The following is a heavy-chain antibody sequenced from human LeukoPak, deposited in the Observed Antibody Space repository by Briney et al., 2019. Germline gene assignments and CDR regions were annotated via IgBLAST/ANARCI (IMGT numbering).Heavy chain of an antibody. Sequence: ASVKVSCKASGYTFTSYDINWVRQATGQGLEWMGWMNPNSGNTGYAQKFQGRVTMTRNTSISTAYMELSSLRSEDTAVYYCARGQRGSSWYTYYYYYCMDVWGKGTTVTISS. J-gene: IGHJ6*03. D-gene: IGHD6-13*01. CDR1: GYTFTSYD. CDR3: ARGQRGSSWYTYYYYYCMDV. V-gene: IGHV1-8*01. CDR2: MNPNSGNT.